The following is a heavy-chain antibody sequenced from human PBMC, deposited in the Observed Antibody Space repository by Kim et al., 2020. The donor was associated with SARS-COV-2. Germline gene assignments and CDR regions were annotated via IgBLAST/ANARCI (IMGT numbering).Heavy chain of an antibody. Sequence: SVKVSCKASGGTFSSYAISWVRQAPGQGLEWMGGIIPIFGTANYAQKFQGRVTITADESMSTAYMELSSLRSEDTAVYYCARGSSYYDSSGYGFDPWGQGTLVTVSS. V-gene: IGHV1-69*13. CDR2: IIPIFGTA. J-gene: IGHJ5*02. CDR3: ARGSSYYDSSGYGFDP. CDR1: GGTFSSYA. D-gene: IGHD3-22*01.